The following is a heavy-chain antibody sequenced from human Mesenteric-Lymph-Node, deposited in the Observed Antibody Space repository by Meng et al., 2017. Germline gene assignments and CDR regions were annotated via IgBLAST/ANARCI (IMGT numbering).Heavy chain of an antibody. J-gene: IGHJ5*02. CDR1: GGSISTSGYY. V-gene: IGHV4-39*01. CDR2: IGHSGFT. D-gene: IGHD6-19*01. Sequence: PPRREPGPGLVTHSEALSLSCSVSGGSISTSGYYWGWIRQPPGKGLEWIGSIGHSGFTYYTPSLKSRVTVSIDTSRNQFSLWLTSVTAADTAVYYCVRSSGWVKTGFDPWGQGTLVTVSS. CDR3: VRSSGWVKTGFDP.